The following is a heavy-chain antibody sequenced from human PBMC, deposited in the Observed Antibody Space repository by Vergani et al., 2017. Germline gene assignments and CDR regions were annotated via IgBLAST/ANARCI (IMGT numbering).Heavy chain of an antibody. CDR3: ARVAHSNSEVTPTAFDV. CDR1: GYTFTSYD. D-gene: IGHD1-1*01. V-gene: IGHV1-8*01. Sequence: QVQLVRSGAEVKKPGASVKVSCKASGYTFTSYDINWVRQATGQGLEWMGWMNPNSGNTGYAQKFQGRVTMTRNTSISTAYMELSSLRSEDTAVYFCARVAHSNSEVTPTAFDVWGQGTMVTVSS. CDR2: MNPNSGNT. J-gene: IGHJ3*01.